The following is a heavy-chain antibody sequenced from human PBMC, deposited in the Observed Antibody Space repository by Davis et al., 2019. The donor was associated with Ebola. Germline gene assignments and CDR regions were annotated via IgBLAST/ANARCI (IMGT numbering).Heavy chain of an antibody. D-gene: IGHD6-13*01. CDR1: GFTVSNNY. CDR3: AKVPLPIYSSSWYRDYGMDV. J-gene: IGHJ6*02. CDR2: ISGSGGST. V-gene: IGHV3-23*01. Sequence: GGSLRLSCAASGFTVSNNYMSWVRQAPGKGLEWVSAISGSGGSTYYADSVKGRFTISRDNSKNTLYLQMNSLRAEDTAVYYCAKVPLPIYSSSWYRDYGMDVWGQGTTVTVSS.